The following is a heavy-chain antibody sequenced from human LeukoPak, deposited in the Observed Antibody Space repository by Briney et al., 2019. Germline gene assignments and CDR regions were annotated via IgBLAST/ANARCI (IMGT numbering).Heavy chain of an antibody. CDR3: ARGGRNGGYFSKHFDY. CDR1: GFTFSSYS. Sequence: PGGSLRLSCAASGFTFSSYSMNWVRQAPGKGLEWVSSISSSSSYIYYADSVKGRFTISRDNAKNSLYLQMNSLRAEDTAVYYCARGGRNGGYFSKHFDYWGQGTLVTVSS. V-gene: IGHV3-21*01. J-gene: IGHJ4*02. CDR2: ISSSSSYI. D-gene: IGHD3-3*01.